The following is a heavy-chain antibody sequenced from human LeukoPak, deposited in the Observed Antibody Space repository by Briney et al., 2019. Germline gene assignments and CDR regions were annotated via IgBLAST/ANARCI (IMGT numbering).Heavy chain of an antibody. CDR1: GGSISRGDYY. CDR2: IYYSGST. Sequence: SETLSLTCTVSGGSISRGDYYWSWIRQPPGKGLEWIGYIYYSGSTDYNPSLKSRVTISVDTSKNQFSLKLSSVTAADTAVYYCARDSSYYDSSGYTDAFDIWGQGTMVTVSS. CDR3: ARDSSYYDSSGYTDAFDI. V-gene: IGHV4-30-4*01. D-gene: IGHD3-22*01. J-gene: IGHJ3*02.